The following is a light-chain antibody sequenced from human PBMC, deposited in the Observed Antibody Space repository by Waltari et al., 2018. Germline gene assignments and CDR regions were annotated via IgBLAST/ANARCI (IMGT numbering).Light chain of an antibody. J-gene: IGKJ2*01. Sequence: EIVMTQSPATLSVSPGERATLSCRASQSVSSNLAWYQQKPGQAPRLLIYGASTRATSIPARFSGGGSGTEFTLTISSLQSEDVAVYYCQQYNNWPPYTFGQGTKLEIK. CDR1: QSVSSN. CDR3: QQYNNWPPYT. CDR2: GAS. V-gene: IGKV3-15*01.